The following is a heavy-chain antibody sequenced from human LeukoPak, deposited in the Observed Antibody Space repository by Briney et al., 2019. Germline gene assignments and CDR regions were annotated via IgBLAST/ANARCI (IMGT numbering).Heavy chain of an antibody. D-gene: IGHD6-13*01. CDR1: GFTFSSYG. CDR2: ISSTGNTR. CDR3: ARDRSSTAAPSLSY. Sequence: PGGSLRLSCAASGFTFSSYGMNWVRQAPGKGLEWVSYISSTGNTRYYADSVKGRFTISRDNGKNSLYLQMNSLRDEDTAVYYCARDRSSTAAPSLSYWGQGTLVTVSS. V-gene: IGHV3-48*02. J-gene: IGHJ4*02.